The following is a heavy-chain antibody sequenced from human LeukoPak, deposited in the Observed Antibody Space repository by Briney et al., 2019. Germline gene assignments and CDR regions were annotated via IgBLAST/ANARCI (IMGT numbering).Heavy chain of an antibody. CDR3: ATEAAYCSGGSCQGYFDY. CDR1: GYTLTELS. D-gene: IGHD2-15*01. CDR2: FDPEDGET. J-gene: IGHJ4*02. V-gene: IGHV1-24*01. Sequence: ASVKVSCKVSGYTLTELSMHWVRQAPGKGLEWMGGFDPEDGETIYAQKFQGRVTMTEDTSTDTAYMELSRLRSEDTAVYYCATEAAYCSGGSCQGYFDYWGQGTLVTVSS.